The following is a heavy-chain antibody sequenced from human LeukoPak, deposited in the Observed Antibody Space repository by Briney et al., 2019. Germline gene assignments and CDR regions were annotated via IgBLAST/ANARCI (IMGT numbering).Heavy chain of an antibody. J-gene: IGHJ4*02. CDR2: INHSGST. CDR3: ARRGVIARRTQYCSGGSCYSDPYDY. V-gene: IGHV4-34*01. D-gene: IGHD2-15*01. CDR1: GGSFSGYY. Sequence: PSETLSLTCAVYGGSFSGYYWSWLRQPPGKGLEWIGEINHSGSTNYNPSLKSRVTISVDTSKNQFSLKLSSVTAADTAVYYCARRGVIARRTQYCSGGSCYSDPYDYWGQGTLVTVSS.